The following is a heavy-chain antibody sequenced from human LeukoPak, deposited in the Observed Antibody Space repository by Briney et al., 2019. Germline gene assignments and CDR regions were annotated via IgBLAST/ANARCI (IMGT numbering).Heavy chain of an antibody. V-gene: IGHV4-34*01. CDR2: INHSGST. J-gene: IGHJ4*02. CDR1: GGSFSGYY. D-gene: IGHD3-22*01. Sequence: PSETLSLTCAVYGGSFSGYYWSWIRQPPGKGLEWIGEINHSGSTNYNPSLKSRVTISVDTSKNQFSLKLSSVTAADTAVYYCARGRYYYDSSGYHCFDYWGQGTLVTVSS. CDR3: ARGRYYYDSSGYHCFDY.